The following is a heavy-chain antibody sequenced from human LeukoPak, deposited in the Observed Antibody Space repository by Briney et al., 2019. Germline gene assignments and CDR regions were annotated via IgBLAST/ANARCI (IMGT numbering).Heavy chain of an antibody. J-gene: IGHJ4*02. CDR1: GFTFSSYA. CDR3: AREGKQLWSLDY. V-gene: IGHV3-30-3*01. D-gene: IGHD5-18*01. CDR2: ISYDGSNK. Sequence: GRSLRLSCAASGFTFSSYAMHWVRQAPGKGLEWVAVISYDGSNKYYADSVKGRFTISRDNSKNTLYLQMNSLRAEDTAVYYCAREGKQLWSLDYWGQGTLVTVSS.